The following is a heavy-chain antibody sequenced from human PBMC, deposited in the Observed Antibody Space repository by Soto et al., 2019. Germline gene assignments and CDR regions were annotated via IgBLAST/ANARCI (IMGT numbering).Heavy chain of an antibody. CDR2: IKQDGSEK. CDR1: GFTFSSYW. Sequence: GGSLRLSCAASGFTFSSYWMIWVRQAPGKGLEWVANIKQDGSEKYYVDSVKGRFTISRDNAKNSLYLQMNSLRAEDTAVYYCARFSGYCTNGVCYFYFDYWGQGTLVTVSS. D-gene: IGHD2-8*01. V-gene: IGHV3-7*01. J-gene: IGHJ4*02. CDR3: ARFSGYCTNGVCYFYFDY.